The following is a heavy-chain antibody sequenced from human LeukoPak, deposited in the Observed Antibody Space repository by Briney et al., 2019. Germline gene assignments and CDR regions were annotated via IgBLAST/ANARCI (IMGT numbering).Heavy chain of an antibody. CDR1: GYSFTSYW. CDR3: ARFEGGGYPLNIDY. Sequence: GESLKISCHTSGYSFTSYWIGWVRQMPGKGLDWMGIIYPGDSHPRYSPSFQGQVTVSVDKSLNTAYLQWRGLNASDTAMYYCARFEGGGYPLNIDYWGQGTLVTVSS. J-gene: IGHJ4*02. D-gene: IGHD5-12*01. V-gene: IGHV5-51*03. CDR2: IYPGDSHP.